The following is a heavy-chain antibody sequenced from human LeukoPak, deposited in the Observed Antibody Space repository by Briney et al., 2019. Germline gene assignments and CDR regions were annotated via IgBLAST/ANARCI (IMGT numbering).Heavy chain of an antibody. CDR3: VRDSHYYDTSDPKYRLDY. CDR1: GFSVTNNY. J-gene: IGHJ4*02. CDR2: SNNGGVNT. V-gene: IGHV3-66*01. D-gene: IGHD3-22*01. Sequence: GGSLRLSCEASGFSVTNNYMSWFRLAPGKGLEWVSTSNNGGVNTYYADSVKGRFTISRDNSKNTLYLQMNSLRAEDTAVYYCVRDSHYYDTSDPKYRLDYWGQGTLVAVSS.